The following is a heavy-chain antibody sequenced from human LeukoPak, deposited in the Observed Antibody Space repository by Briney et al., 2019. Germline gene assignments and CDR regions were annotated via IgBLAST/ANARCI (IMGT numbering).Heavy chain of an antibody. CDR1: GGSISSGSYY. V-gene: IGHV4-61*02. CDR3: ARGSVWFGDSRHFDY. J-gene: IGHJ4*02. Sequence: SETLSLTCTVSGGSISSGSYYWSWIRQPAGKGLEWIGRIYTGGSTNYNPSLKSRVTISVDTSKNHSSLKLSSVTPAGTAVCYCARGSVWFGDSRHFDYWGQGTLVTVSS. CDR2: IYTGGST. D-gene: IGHD3-10*01.